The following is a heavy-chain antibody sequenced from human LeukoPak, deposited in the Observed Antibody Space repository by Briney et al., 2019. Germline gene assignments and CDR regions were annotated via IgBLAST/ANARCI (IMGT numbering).Heavy chain of an antibody. D-gene: IGHD1-1*01. V-gene: IGHV4-39*01. CDR3: ARHGVHQNYDF. CDR1: GGSISISNYY. Sequence: SETLSLTCTVSGGSISISNYYSAWIRQPPWKGLEWIGSIYYSGNTYYSPSLQGRVTISIDTSKTHFFLKLSSVTAADTAVYFRARHGVHQNYDFWGQGTLVTVSS. J-gene: IGHJ4*02. CDR2: IYYSGNT.